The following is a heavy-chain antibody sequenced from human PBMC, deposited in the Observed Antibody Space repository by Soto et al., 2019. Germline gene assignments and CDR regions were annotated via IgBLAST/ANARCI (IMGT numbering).Heavy chain of an antibody. CDR3: ARDLDIVATIAGLGFDY. V-gene: IGHV3-7*01. D-gene: IGHD5-12*01. CDR2: IKQEGSEK. J-gene: IGHJ4*02. CDR1: GFTFSSYW. Sequence: EVQLVESGGGLVQPGGSLRLSCAASGFTFSSYWMSWVRQAPGKGLEWVANIKQEGSEKYYGNSVQGRFTISRDNAKNSLDLQMNSRSAEDTAVYYCARDLDIVATIAGLGFDYWGQGTLVTVSS.